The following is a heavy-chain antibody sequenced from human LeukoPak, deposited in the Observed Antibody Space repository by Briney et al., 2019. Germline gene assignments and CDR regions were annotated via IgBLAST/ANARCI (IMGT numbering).Heavy chain of an antibody. CDR1: GFTFNTFA. D-gene: IGHD2-15*01. CDR2: ISGNGASP. V-gene: IGHV3-23*01. J-gene: IGHJ4*02. CDR3: TKDLLGYSRPIDH. Sequence: GGSLRLSCAASGFTFNTFAMNWVRQAPGKGLEWVSSISGNGASPYYADSVKGRFTISRDNSRSPVYLQMNSLGAEDTAIYYCTKDLLGYSRPIDHWGQGTLVTVSS.